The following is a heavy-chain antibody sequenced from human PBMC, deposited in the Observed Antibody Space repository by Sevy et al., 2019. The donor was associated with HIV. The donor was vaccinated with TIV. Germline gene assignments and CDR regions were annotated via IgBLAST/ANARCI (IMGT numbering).Heavy chain of an antibody. Sequence: GGSLRLSCAASGFTFSNAWMSWVRQVPGKGLEWVGHIKSKTDGGTTDYAAPVKGRFTISRDDSKNTLYLQMNSLKTEDTAVYYCTIISIVGATWWYFDLWGRGTLVTVSS. D-gene: IGHD1-26*01. J-gene: IGHJ2*01. CDR1: GFTFSNAW. V-gene: IGHV3-15*01. CDR2: IKSKTDGGTT. CDR3: TIISIVGATWWYFDL.